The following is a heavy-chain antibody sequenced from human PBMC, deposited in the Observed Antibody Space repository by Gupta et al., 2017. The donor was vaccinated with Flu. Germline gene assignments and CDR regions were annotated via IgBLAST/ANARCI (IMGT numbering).Heavy chain of an antibody. J-gene: IGHJ4*02. Sequence: EGQLVESGGGLVQPGGSLRLSCAASGFTFSSYWMHWVRQAPGKGLVWVSGINSDGSNTNYADSVKGRFTISRDNAKSTLYLPMNSLRAEDTAVDYCATSRSFDYGGQGTLVTVSS. CDR3: ATSRSFDY. V-gene: IGHV3-74*01. D-gene: IGHD3-16*02. CDR1: GFTFSSYW. CDR2: INSDGSNT.